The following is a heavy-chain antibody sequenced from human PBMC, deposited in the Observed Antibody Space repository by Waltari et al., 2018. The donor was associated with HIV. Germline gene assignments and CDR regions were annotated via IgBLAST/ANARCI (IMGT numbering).Heavy chain of an antibody. CDR3: ARGLFITMVRGVISYFDY. Sequence: QVQLVQSGAEVKKPGSSVKVSCKASGGTFSRYAISWVRQAPGQGLELMGGIIPIFGTANYAQKFQGRVTITADESTSTAYMELSSLRSEDTAVYYCARGLFITMVRGVISYFDYWGQGTLVTVSS. CDR1: GGTFSRYA. J-gene: IGHJ4*02. CDR2: IIPIFGTA. D-gene: IGHD3-10*01. V-gene: IGHV1-69*01.